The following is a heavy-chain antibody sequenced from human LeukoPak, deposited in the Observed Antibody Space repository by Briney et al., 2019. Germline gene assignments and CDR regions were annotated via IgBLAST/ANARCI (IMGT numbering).Heavy chain of an antibody. Sequence: GALRLSCAASGFTFSSYAMSWIRQPPGKGLEWIGYIYYSGSTNYNPSLKSRVTISVDTSKNQFSLKLSSVTAADTAVYYCARENSSGYYREYYFDYWGQGTLVTVSS. J-gene: IGHJ4*02. D-gene: IGHD3-22*01. V-gene: IGHV4-59*01. CDR1: GFTFSSYA. CDR3: ARENSSGYYREYYFDY. CDR2: IYYSGST.